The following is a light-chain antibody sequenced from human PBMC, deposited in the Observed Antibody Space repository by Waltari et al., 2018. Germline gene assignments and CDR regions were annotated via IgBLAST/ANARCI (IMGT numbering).Light chain of an antibody. J-gene: IGKJ4*01. Sequence: DIQMTQSPSSLSASVGDTVTITCRASQGISSYLNWFQQKPGKAPKLLIYAATTLQSGVPSRFSGSGSGTEFTLTISSLQPEDFAVYYCLQHNTYPLTFGGGTKVEIK. CDR1: QGISSY. V-gene: IGKV1-9*01. CDR3: LQHNTYPLT. CDR2: AAT.